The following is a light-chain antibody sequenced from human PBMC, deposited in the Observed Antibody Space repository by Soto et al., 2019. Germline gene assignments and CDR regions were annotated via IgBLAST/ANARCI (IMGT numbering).Light chain of an antibody. CDR3: CSYVGATTYV. V-gene: IGLV2-23*01. CDR1: SSTVGGFNV. J-gene: IGLJ1*01. Sequence: QSALTQPASVSGSPGQSITISCTGTSSTVGGFNVVSWYQQHPGKAPKVIIYEGIKRRSGVSNRFSGSNSGSTASLTISGLQAEDEADYYCCSYVGATTYVFGTGTKLTVL. CDR2: EGI.